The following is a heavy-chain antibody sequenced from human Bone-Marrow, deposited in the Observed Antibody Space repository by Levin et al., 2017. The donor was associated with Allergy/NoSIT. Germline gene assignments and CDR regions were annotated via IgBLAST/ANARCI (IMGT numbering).Heavy chain of an antibody. CDR1: GGTFSSHG. Sequence: SVKVSCKASGGTFSSHGIAWVRQAPGQGLEWMGGIIPIFGPPNYAQKFQGRVTISADESTNTAYMELSSLRSDDTAVFYCARLTGDCSGGACLSSYLYYYMDVWGKGTTVTVSS. CDR2: IIPIFGPP. V-gene: IGHV1-69*13. J-gene: IGHJ6*03. D-gene: IGHD2-15*01. CDR3: ARLTGDCSGGACLSSYLYYYMDV.